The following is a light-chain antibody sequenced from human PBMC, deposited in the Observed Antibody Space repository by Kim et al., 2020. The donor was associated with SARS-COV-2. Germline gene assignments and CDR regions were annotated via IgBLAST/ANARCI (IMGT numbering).Light chain of an antibody. V-gene: IGLV3-19*01. CDR3: NSRDSSGNHLGVV. Sequence: GQTVKITCQGDSLKSYYAGWYQQKPGQAPVLVIYGKNNRPSGIPDRFSGSSSGNTASLTITGAQAEDEADYYCNSRDSSGNHLGVVFGGGTQLTVL. CDR1: SLKSYY. J-gene: IGLJ2*01. CDR2: GKN.